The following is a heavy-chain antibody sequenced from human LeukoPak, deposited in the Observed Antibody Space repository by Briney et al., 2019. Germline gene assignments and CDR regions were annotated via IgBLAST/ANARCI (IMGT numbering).Heavy chain of an antibody. J-gene: IGHJ5*02. CDR3: GRTKKDIVVVPVFDP. CDR2: ISAYNGDT. D-gene: IGHD2-2*01. CDR1: GYTFTSYG. V-gene: IGHV1-18*01. Sequence: ASVKASCKASGYTFTSYGISWVRQAPGQGLEWMGWISAYNGDTNFAQNLQGRVTMTTDTSTSTAYMELRSLRSDDTAVYYCGRTKKDIVVVPVFDPWGQGTLVTVSS.